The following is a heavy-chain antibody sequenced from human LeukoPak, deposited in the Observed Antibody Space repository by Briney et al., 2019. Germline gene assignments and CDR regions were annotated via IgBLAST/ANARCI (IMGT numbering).Heavy chain of an antibody. Sequence: PSETLSLTCTVSGGSVSSYYWSWIRQPPGEGLEWIGEINHSGSTNYNPSLKSRVTISVDTSKNQFSLKLSSVTAADTAVYYCARVRLRNNVFDYWGQGTLVTVSS. J-gene: IGHJ4*02. V-gene: IGHV4-34*01. CDR3: ARVRLRNNVFDY. CDR1: GGSVSSYY. D-gene: IGHD5-12*01. CDR2: INHSGST.